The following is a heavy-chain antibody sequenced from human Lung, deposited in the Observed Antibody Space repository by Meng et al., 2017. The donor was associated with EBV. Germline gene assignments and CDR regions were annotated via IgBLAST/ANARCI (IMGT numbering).Heavy chain of an antibody. Sequence: QVQLVQSGAEVKKPGASVKVSCDASGFIFTSYAISWVRQAPGQGLQYMGWISAYNGNTNYAQELQGRVTMTTDTSTSTAYMELRSLRFDDTAVYYCARFYCSSTSCPHVLFDYWGQGTLVTVSS. J-gene: IGHJ4*02. CDR3: ARFYCSSTSCPHVLFDY. D-gene: IGHD2-2*01. V-gene: IGHV1-18*01. CDR2: ISAYNGNT. CDR1: GFIFTSYA.